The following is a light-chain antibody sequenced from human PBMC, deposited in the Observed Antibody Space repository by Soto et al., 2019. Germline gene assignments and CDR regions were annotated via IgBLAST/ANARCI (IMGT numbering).Light chain of an antibody. Sequence: QSVLTQPPSVSGAPGQTVTISCTGSSSNIGAGYDVHWYQQLPGTAPKLIIYGNSNRPSGVSDRFSGSKSGTSASLAITGLQAEDEADYYCQSYNSSLSCLVFGGGTKLTVL. CDR3: QSYNSSLSCLV. J-gene: IGLJ3*02. CDR2: GNS. CDR1: SSNIGAGYD. V-gene: IGLV1-40*01.